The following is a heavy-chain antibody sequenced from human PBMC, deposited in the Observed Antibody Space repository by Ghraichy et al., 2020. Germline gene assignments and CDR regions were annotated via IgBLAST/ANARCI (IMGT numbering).Heavy chain of an antibody. CDR2: IKQDGSEK. J-gene: IGHJ3*02. CDR3: ARKGDIVVVPAEDDAFDI. D-gene: IGHD2-2*01. V-gene: IGHV3-7*01. CDR1: GFTFSSYW. Sequence: GGSLRLSCAASGFTFSSYWMSWVRQAPGKGLEGVANIKQDGSEKYYVDSVKGRFTISRDNAKNSLYLQMNSLRAEDTAVYYCARKGDIVVVPAEDDAFDIWGQGTMVTVSS.